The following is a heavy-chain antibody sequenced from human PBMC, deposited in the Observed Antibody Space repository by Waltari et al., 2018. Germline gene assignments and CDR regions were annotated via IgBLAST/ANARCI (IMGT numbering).Heavy chain of an antibody. J-gene: IGHJ4*02. CDR2: INQDGSEK. V-gene: IGHV3-7*01. CDR3: ASGDNADY. D-gene: IGHD2-21*01. Sequence: EVQLVESGGGLVQPGGSLRLYCAGAGFTFSSFWMSWVRQTPGKGLEWVANINQDGSEKYYVNSVKGRFTSSRDNAKMSLYLQMNSLRAEDTAVYYCASGDNADYWGQGTLVTVSS. CDR1: GFTFSSFW.